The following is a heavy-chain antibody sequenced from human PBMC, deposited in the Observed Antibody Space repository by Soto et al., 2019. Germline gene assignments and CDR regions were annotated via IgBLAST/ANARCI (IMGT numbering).Heavy chain of an antibody. CDR1: GFTFSVYA. CDR2: VTANGGST. D-gene: IGHD2-21*02. CDR3: ASLGVGDWAKYYYDYGMDV. J-gene: IGHJ6*02. Sequence: EVQLLESGGGFVQPGGSLRLSCAATGFTFSVYAMPWVRQAPGKGLEWVSAVTANGGSTYSADSVKGRFTISRDNSKNTLFLQMNSLRAEDTAVYYCASLGVGDWAKYYYDYGMDVWGQGTTVTVSS. V-gene: IGHV3-23*01.